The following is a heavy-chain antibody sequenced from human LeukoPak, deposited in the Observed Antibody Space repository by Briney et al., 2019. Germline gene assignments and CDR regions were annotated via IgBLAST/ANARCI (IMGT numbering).Heavy chain of an antibody. Sequence: GASVKVSCKASGYTFTGYYMHWVRQAPGQGLEWMGWINPNSGGTNYAQKFQGRVTMTRDTSISTAYMELSRLRSDDTAVYYCARFVGATSPYYYYGMDVWGQGTTVTVSS. CDR2: INPNSGGT. V-gene: IGHV1-2*02. CDR1: GYTFTGYY. CDR3: ARFVGATSPYYYYGMDV. J-gene: IGHJ6*02. D-gene: IGHD1-26*01.